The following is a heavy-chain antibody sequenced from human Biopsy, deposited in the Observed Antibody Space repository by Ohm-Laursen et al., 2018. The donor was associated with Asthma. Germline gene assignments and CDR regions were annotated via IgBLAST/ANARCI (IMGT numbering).Heavy chain of an antibody. D-gene: IGHD4-17*01. CDR2: ISPIFGSS. CDR1: GGTFSNFA. V-gene: IGHV1-69*06. Sequence: SVKVSCKAPGGTFSNFAISWVRQAPGLGLEWMGGISPIFGSSNYAQGFQGRVTMTEDTSTDTAYMELSSLSSDDTAVYYCASDFPKDYVRYNFQFWGQGTLVTVSS. CDR3: ASDFPKDYVRYNFQF. J-gene: IGHJ4*02.